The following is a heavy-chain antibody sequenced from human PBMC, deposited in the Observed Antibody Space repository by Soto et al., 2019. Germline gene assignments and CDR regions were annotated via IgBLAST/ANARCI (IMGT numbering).Heavy chain of an antibody. CDR1: GYSFTSYW. D-gene: IGHD2-21*01. CDR3: ARHVDVVVIAQFSDAFDI. Sequence: GESLKISCKGSGYSFTSYWIGWVRQMPGKGLEWMGIIYPGDSDTRYSPSFQGQVTISADKSISTAYLQWSSLKASDTAMYYCARHVDVVVIAQFSDAFDIWGQGTMVTVSS. V-gene: IGHV5-51*01. CDR2: IYPGDSDT. J-gene: IGHJ3*02.